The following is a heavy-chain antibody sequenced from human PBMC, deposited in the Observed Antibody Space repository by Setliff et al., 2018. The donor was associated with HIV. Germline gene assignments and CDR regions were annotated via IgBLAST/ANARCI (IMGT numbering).Heavy chain of an antibody. J-gene: IGHJ5*01. D-gene: IGHD3-16*01. V-gene: IGHV5-51*01. CDR3: AKHGFERKSPYNWFDS. CDR2: IYPDDSAT. CDR1: GYSFSDNW. Sequence: GESLKISCKGFGYSFSDNWIGWVRQMPGKGLEWMGIIYPDDSATRYSPSFQGQVTISADKSINTAYLRWRSLRASDTAMYFCAKHGFERKSPYNWFDSWGQGTLVTVSS.